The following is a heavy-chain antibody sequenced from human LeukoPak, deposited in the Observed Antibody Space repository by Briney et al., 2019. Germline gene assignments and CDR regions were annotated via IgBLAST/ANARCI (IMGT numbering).Heavy chain of an antibody. V-gene: IGHV4-4*02. J-gene: IGHJ4*02. Sequence: SGTLSLTCAVSGGSISSSNWWSWVRQPPGKGLEWIGEIYHSGSTNYNPSLKSRVTISVDKSKNQFSLKLSSVTAADTAVYYCARGEGIAAAGDSFDYWGQGTLVTVSS. CDR1: GGSISSSNW. D-gene: IGHD6-13*01. CDR2: IYHSGST. CDR3: ARGEGIAAAGDSFDY.